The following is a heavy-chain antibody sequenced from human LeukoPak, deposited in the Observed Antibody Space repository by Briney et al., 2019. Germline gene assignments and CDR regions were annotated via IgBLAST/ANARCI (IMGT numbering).Heavy chain of an antibody. D-gene: IGHD4-17*01. CDR2: ITASDYTT. V-gene: IGHV3-23*01. CDR3: ARDPNGDYIGAFDN. CDR1: GFIFREYA. J-gene: IGHJ3*02. Sequence: PGGSLRLSCAASGFIFREYAMTWVRQAPGKGLEWVSSITASDYTTYADSVKGRFTISRDNSKNTLYLQMDSLRGDDTALYHCARDPNGDYIGAFDNWGQGTMVTVPS.